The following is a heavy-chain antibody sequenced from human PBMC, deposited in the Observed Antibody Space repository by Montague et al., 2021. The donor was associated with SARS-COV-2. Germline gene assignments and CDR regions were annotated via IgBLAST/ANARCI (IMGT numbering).Heavy chain of an antibody. CDR1: GFTVSSNY. D-gene: IGHD6-19*01. Sequence: SLRLSCAASGFTVSSNYMSWVRQAPGKGLEWVSVIYSGGSTYYADSVKGRFTISRHNSKNTLYLQMNSLRAEDTAVYYCARGRGSGWFHFDYWGQGTLVTVSS. CDR3: ARGRGSGWFHFDY. CDR2: IYSGGST. V-gene: IGHV3-53*04. J-gene: IGHJ4*02.